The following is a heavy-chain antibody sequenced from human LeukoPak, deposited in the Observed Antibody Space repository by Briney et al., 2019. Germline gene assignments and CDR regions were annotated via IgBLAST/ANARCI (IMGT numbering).Heavy chain of an antibody. J-gene: IGHJ3*02. CDR3: AKDRGHTYAFDI. Sequence: PGGSPRLSCAASGFTFDDYAMHWVRQAPGKGLEWVSGISWNGGSIGYADSVKGRLPISRDNAKNSLYLQMNSLRAEDMALYYCAKDRGHTYAFDIWGQGTMVTVSS. CDR2: ISWNGGSI. V-gene: IGHV3-9*03. CDR1: GFTFDDYA. D-gene: IGHD3-16*01.